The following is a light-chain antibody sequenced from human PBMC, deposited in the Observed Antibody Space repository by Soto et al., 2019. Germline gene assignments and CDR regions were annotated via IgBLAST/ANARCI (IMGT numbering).Light chain of an antibody. Sequence: QSALAQPASVSGSPGQSITISCTGTSSDVGRYNYVSWCQQHPGKAPKLLIYDVSNWPSGVSDRFSGSKSGNTASLTISGLQAEDEADYYCSSFTTSSTFVFGTGTKLTVL. J-gene: IGLJ1*01. CDR1: SSDVGRYNY. V-gene: IGLV2-14*01. CDR3: SSFTTSSTFV. CDR2: DVS.